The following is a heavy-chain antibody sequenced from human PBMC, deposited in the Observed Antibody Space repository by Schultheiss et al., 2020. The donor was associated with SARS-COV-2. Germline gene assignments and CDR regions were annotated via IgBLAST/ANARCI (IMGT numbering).Heavy chain of an antibody. J-gene: IGHJ4*02. CDR1: GFTFSSYA. D-gene: IGHD5-24*01. Sequence: GGSLRLSCAASGFTFSSYAMSWVRQAPGKGLEWVSGISWNSGSIGYADSVKGRFTISRDNSKNTLYLQMNSLRTEETAVYYCARDPVDGYNYGDYWGQGTLVTVSS. CDR3: ARDPVDGYNYGDY. V-gene: IGHV3-23*01. CDR2: ISWNSGSI.